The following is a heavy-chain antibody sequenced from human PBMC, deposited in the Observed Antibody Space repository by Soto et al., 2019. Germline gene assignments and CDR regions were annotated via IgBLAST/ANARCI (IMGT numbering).Heavy chain of an antibody. V-gene: IGHV3-15*01. CDR1: GFTFSNAW. D-gene: IGHD6-19*01. Sequence: VQLVESGGGLVKPGGSIRLSCAASGFTFSNAWMSWVRQAPGKGLEWVGRIKSTTDGGTTDYAAPVKGRFTISRDDSKNTLYLQMNSLKTEDTAVYYCTTIDLQWLVPGSGFDYWGQGTLVTVSS. CDR2: IKSTTDGGTT. CDR3: TTIDLQWLVPGSGFDY. J-gene: IGHJ4*02.